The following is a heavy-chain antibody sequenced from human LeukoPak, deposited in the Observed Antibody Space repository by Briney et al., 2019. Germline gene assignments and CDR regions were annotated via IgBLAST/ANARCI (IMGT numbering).Heavy chain of an antibody. D-gene: IGHD2-8*02. CDR3: AKAEYCTGARCYSAAFAY. J-gene: IGHJ4*02. CDR2: IWYDGSKK. Sequence: GGSLRLSCAASGFTFSRYGMHWVRQAPGKGLEWVAVIWYDGSKKYYADSVKGRFTISRDNSKNTLYLQMNSLRAEDTAVYYCAKAEYCTGARCYSAAFAYWGQGTLVTVSS. V-gene: IGHV3-33*03. CDR1: GFTFSRYG.